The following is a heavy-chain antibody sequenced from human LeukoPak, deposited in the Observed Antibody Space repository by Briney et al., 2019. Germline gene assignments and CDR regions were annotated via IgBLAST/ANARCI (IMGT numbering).Heavy chain of an antibody. CDR2: IIPIFGTA. D-gene: IGHD2-2*02. J-gene: IGHJ5*02. V-gene: IGHV1-69*05. CDR3: ARGPPVLGEDIVVVPAAIVGWFDP. Sequence: SVKVSCKASGGTFSSYAFSWVRQAPGQGLEWMGGIIPIFGTANYAQKFQGRVTITTDESTSTAYMELSSLRSEDTAVYYCARGPPVLGEDIVVVPAAIVGWFDPWGQGTLVTVSS. CDR1: GGTFSSYA.